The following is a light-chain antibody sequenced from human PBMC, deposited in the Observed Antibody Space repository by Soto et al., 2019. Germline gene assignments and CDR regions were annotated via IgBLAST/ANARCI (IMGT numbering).Light chain of an antibody. CDR2: EVS. V-gene: IGLV2-14*01. CDR3: SSYTSSSTYV. CDR1: SSHVGGYNY. J-gene: IGLJ1*01. Sequence: QSALTQPASVSGSPGQSITISCTGTSSHVGGYNYVSWYQQHLGKAPKLMIYEVSNRPSGVSNRFSGSKSGNTASLTISGLQAEDEADYYCSSYTSSSTYVFGTGTKVTVL.